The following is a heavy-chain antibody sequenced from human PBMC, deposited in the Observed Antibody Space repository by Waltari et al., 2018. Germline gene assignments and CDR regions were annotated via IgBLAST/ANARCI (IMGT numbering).Heavy chain of an antibody. CDR3: ARNRGDFWSGDNDAFDI. CDR1: GYTFTSYA. CDR2: INAGNGNT. Sequence: QVQLVQSGAEVKKPGASVKVSCKASGYTFTSYAMHCVRQAPGQRLEWMGWINAGNGNTKYSQKFQGRVTITRDTSASTAYMELSSLRSEDTAVYYCARNRGDFWSGDNDAFDIWGQGTMVTVSS. V-gene: IGHV1-3*01. D-gene: IGHD3-3*01. J-gene: IGHJ3*02.